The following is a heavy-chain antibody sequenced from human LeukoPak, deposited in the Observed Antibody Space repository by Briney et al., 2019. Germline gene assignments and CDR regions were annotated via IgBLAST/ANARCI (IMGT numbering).Heavy chain of an antibody. J-gene: IGHJ6*03. V-gene: IGHV4-30-4*08. CDR2: IYYSGDT. CDR3: ARDVRGYCSGGSCYHYYYYYMDV. Sequence: SQTLSLTCTVSGGSISSGDYYWSWIRQPPRKGLEWIGYIYYSGDTYYNPSLKSRVTISVDTSRNQFSLKLSSVTAADTAVYYCARDVRGYCSGGSCYHYYYYYMDVWGKGTTVTVSS. CDR1: GGSISSGDYY. D-gene: IGHD2-15*01.